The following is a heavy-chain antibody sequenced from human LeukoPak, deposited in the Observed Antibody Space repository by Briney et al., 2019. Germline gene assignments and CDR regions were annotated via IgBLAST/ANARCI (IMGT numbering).Heavy chain of an antibody. CDR2: INHSGST. Sequence: KPSETLSLTCAVYGGSFSGYYWSWIRQPPGKGLEWIGEINHSGSTNYNPSLKSRVTISVDTSKNQFSLKLSSVTAADTAVCYCARGRRYCSSTSCYSNWFDPWGQGTLVTVSS. CDR3: ARGRRYCSSTSCYSNWFDP. V-gene: IGHV4-34*01. D-gene: IGHD2-2*02. CDR1: GGSFSGYY. J-gene: IGHJ5*02.